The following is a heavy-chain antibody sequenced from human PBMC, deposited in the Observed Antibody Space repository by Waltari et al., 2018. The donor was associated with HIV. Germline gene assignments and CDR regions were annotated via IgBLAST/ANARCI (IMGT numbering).Heavy chain of an antibody. D-gene: IGHD4-17*01. CDR1: GYTFTDYS. V-gene: IGHV1-2*06. CDR2: INLNSGVT. Sequence: VHLVQSGAAVKKPGASVKVSCTASGYTFTDYSITSVRQAPGQGLGWMGRINLNSGVTNDAQKFQGRVIMTRDTYIGTAYMELSRLRSDDTAVYYCARVVNYGDNSVYYGMDVWGQGTTVTVSS. CDR3: ARVVNYGDNSVYYGMDV. J-gene: IGHJ6*02.